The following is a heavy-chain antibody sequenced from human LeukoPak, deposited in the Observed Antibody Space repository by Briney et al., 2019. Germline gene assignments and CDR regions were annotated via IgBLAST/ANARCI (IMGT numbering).Heavy chain of an antibody. CDR1: GFTFSSYG. Sequence: PGRSLRLSCAASGFTFSSYGMHWVRQAPGKGLEWVAVIWYDGSNKYYADSVKGRFTISRDNSKNTLYLQMNSLRAEDTAVYYCARDWCSNTSCYGEAYYFDYWGQGTLVTVSS. CDR3: ARDWCSNTSCYGEAYYFDY. CDR2: IWYDGSNK. V-gene: IGHV3-33*01. D-gene: IGHD2-2*01. J-gene: IGHJ4*02.